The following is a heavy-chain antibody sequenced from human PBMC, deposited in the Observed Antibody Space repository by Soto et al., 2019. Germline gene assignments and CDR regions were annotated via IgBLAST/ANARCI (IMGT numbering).Heavy chain of an antibody. CDR2: IYYTGST. V-gene: IGHV4-59*08. Sequence: QVQLQESGPGLVKPSETLSLTCTVSGDSITSYYWSWIRQPPGKGLEWLGYIYYTGSTTYNPSLKSPVPLSLDTSKNQFSLKLNSVTAADTAVYYCARHAFGSGFYYGMGVWGQGTTVTVSS. J-gene: IGHJ6*02. CDR1: GDSITSYY. D-gene: IGHD3-10*01. CDR3: ARHAFGSGFYYGMGV.